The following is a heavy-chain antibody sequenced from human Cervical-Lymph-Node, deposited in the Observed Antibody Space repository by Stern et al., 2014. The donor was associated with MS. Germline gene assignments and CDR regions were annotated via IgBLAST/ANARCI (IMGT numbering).Heavy chain of an antibody. CDR1: GYTFTNYA. J-gene: IGHJ6*02. V-gene: IGHV1-3*01. CDR3: ARPTVTATRYHYYYYGMDV. Sequence: QVQLVQSGAEVVQPGPSVEVSCKASGYTFTNYAIHWVRQAPGQRLEWMGWINAGNGNTKFSPPFRGRVTISRDTSATTAYMALSSLKSEDTAIYYCARPTVTATRYHYYYYGMDVWGQGTTVTVSS. D-gene: IGHD2-21*02. CDR2: INAGNGNT.